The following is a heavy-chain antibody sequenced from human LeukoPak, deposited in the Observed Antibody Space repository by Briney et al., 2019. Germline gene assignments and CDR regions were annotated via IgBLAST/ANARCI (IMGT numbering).Heavy chain of an antibody. CDR3: ARREDFWSGYPGAFDI. Sequence: GESLKISCKGSGYSFTSYWIGWVRQMPGKGLEWIGIIYPGDSDTRYSPSFQGQVTISADKSISTAYLQWSSLKASDTAMYYCARREDFWSGYPGAFDIWGQGTMVTVSS. CDR1: GYSFTSYW. CDR2: IYPGDSDT. D-gene: IGHD3-3*01. J-gene: IGHJ3*02. V-gene: IGHV5-51*01.